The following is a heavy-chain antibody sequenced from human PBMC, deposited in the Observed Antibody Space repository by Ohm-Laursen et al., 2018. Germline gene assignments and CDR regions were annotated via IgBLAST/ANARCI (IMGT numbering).Heavy chain of an antibody. CDR1: GFPFSSYG. D-gene: IGHD4-17*01. CDR2: ISYDGRNK. CDR3: AKDGAYGPADYYFDY. V-gene: IGHV3-30*18. J-gene: IGHJ4*02. Sequence: SLRLSCSASGFPFSSYGMHWVRQAPGKGLEWVAIISYDGRNKYYADSVKGRLTISRDNSKNTLYLQMNSLRAEDTAVYYCAKDGAYGPADYYFDYWGQGTLVTVSS.